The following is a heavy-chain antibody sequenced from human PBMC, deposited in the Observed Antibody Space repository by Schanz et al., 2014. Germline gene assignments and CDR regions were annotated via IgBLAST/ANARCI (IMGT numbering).Heavy chain of an antibody. CDR2: IGGSGDST. CDR1: GFTFSDHY. V-gene: IGHV3-23*04. CDR3: SKDKQGSRSDDS. Sequence: EVQLVESGGGMVQPGGSLRLSCAASGFTFSDHYMDWVRQAPGQGLEWVSGIGGSGDSTHYADSVKGRFIVSRDNSKNTLYLEMNRLRVDDTAVYYCSKDKQGSRSDDSWGQGTLVTVSS. J-gene: IGHJ5*01. D-gene: IGHD2-15*01.